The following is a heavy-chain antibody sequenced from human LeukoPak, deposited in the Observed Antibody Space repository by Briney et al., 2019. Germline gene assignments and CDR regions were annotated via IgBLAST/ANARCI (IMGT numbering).Heavy chain of an antibody. D-gene: IGHD2-2*01. CDR2: IWYDGSHK. CDR1: GFTFSTYG. J-gene: IGHJ4*02. V-gene: IGHV3-33*01. Sequence: GGSLRLSCAASGFTFSTYGMHWVRQAPGKGLEWVTVIWYDGSHKDYADSVKGRFTISRDNAKNTLYLQMNSLRAEDTAVYYCARGYGSTPTYWGQGTLVTVSS. CDR3: ARGYGSTPTY.